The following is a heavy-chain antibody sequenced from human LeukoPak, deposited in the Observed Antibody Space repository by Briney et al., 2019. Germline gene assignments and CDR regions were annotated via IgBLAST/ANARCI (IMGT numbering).Heavy chain of an antibody. CDR1: GFTFSRHG. CDR2: IGYDGSIQ. CDR3: ARFTVGDSSGYFDY. Sequence: PGRSLRLSCAASGFTFSRHGMPWVRLAPGKGLEWVAPIGYDGSIQYYADSVKGRFTISRDNSKNTLWLQMNNLRAEDTAVYCCARFTVGDSSGYFDYWGQGTLVTVSS. J-gene: IGHJ4*02. D-gene: IGHD3-22*01. V-gene: IGHV3-33*01.